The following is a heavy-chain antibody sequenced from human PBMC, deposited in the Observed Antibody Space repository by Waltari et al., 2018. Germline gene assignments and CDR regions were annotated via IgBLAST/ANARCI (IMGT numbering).Heavy chain of an antibody. Sequence: QVHLVQSGAAVKTSGASVKVACKAAGYSFGGYYLYWVRQAPGQGLEWMGWINPTNGVTNYAQKFQGRVTMTRDTSINSVYMDLSRLRSDDTAVYFCARGLGGSSPFDYWGRGTLVTVSS. V-gene: IGHV1-2*02. D-gene: IGHD3-16*01. J-gene: IGHJ4*02. CDR1: GYSFGGYY. CDR3: ARGLGGSSPFDY. CDR2: INPTNGVT.